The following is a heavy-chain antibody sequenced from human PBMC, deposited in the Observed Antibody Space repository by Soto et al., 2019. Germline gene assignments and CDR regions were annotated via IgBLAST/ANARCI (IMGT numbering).Heavy chain of an antibody. J-gene: IGHJ4*02. CDR3: ARDTRDWTSYYIIHDY. Sequence: QVQLVESGGGLVEPGGSLRLSCAASGFDFSDSYMNWIRQAPGKGLEWVSYISSSGRTTYYADSVKGRFTVSRDNAKNSLFLQMNNLGAEDTAVYYCARDTRDWTSYYIIHDYWGQGTLVTVSS. D-gene: IGHD3-3*01. CDR1: GFDFSDSY. CDR2: ISSSGRTT. V-gene: IGHV3-11*01.